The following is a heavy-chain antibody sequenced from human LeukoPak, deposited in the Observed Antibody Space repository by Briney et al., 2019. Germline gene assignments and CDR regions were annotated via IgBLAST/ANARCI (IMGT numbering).Heavy chain of an antibody. D-gene: IGHD3-10*01. CDR1: GGTFSSYA. V-gene: IGHV1-69*04. CDR2: IIPILGIA. Sequence: GSSVKVSCKASGGTFSSYAISWVRQASGQGLEWMGRIIPILGIANYAQKFQGRVTITADKSTSTAYMELSSLRSEDTAVYYCARSGGSIAPDYWGQGTLVTVSS. CDR3: ARSGGSIAPDY. J-gene: IGHJ4*02.